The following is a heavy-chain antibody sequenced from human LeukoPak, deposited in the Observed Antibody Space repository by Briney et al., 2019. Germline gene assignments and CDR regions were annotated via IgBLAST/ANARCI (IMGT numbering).Heavy chain of an antibody. J-gene: IGHJ4*02. V-gene: IGHV4-59*12. Sequence: SETLSLTCTVSGGSISSYYWSWIRQPPGKGLEWIGYIYYSGSTNYNPSLKSRVTISVDTSKNQFSLKLSSVTATDTAVYYCAREASYYASGTYYSFDYWGQGTLVTVSS. CDR3: AREASYYASGTYYSFDY. CDR1: GGSISSYY. CDR2: IYYSGST. D-gene: IGHD3-10*01.